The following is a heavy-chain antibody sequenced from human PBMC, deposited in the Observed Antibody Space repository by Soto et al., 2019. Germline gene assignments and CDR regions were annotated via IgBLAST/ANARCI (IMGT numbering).Heavy chain of an antibody. CDR1: GFTFDDYA. J-gene: IGHJ4*02. Sequence: GGSLRLSCAASGFTFDDYAMHWVRQAPGKGLEWVSGISWNSGSIGYADSVKGRFTISRDNAKNSLYLQMNSLRAEDTALYYCAKDRFRSSTSCVDYWGQGTLVTVSS. CDR3: AKDRFRSSTSCVDY. V-gene: IGHV3-9*01. CDR2: ISWNSGSI. D-gene: IGHD2-2*01.